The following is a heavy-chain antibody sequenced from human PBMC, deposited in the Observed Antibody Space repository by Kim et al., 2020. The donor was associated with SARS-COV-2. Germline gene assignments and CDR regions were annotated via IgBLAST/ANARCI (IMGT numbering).Heavy chain of an antibody. D-gene: IGHD1-26*01. CDR1: SGSLSGYY. J-gene: IGHJ4*02. Sequence: SETLSLTCAVYSGSLSGYYWSWIRQSPGKGLEWIGEINHSGSTNCNLPLKSRVSISIDTSKNQFSLKLSSVTAADTAVYYCARAGRDRTGFFDHWGQGTLVTVSS. CDR3: ARAGRDRTGFFDH. V-gene: IGHV4-34*01. CDR2: INHSGST.